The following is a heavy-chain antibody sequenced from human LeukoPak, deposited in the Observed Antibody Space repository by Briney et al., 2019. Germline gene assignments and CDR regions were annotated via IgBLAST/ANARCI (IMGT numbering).Heavy chain of an antibody. Sequence: GGSLRLSCAASGFTFSSYAMSWVRQAPGKGLEWVSAISGSGGSTYYADSVKGRFTISRDNSKNTLYLQMNSLRAEDTAVYYCAKRTTIFGVVETDYYMDVWGKGTTVTVSS. D-gene: IGHD3-3*01. CDR1: GFTFSSYA. J-gene: IGHJ6*03. CDR2: ISGSGGST. V-gene: IGHV3-23*01. CDR3: AKRTTIFGVVETDYYMDV.